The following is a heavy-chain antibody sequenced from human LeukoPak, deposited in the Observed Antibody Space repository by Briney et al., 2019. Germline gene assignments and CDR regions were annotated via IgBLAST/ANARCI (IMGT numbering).Heavy chain of an antibody. CDR1: GYTFTSYG. D-gene: IGHD6-13*01. V-gene: IGHV1-18*04. J-gene: IGHJ4*02. CDR2: ISAYNGNT. CDR3: ARDGEVSFWAAAGTGSLFDY. Sequence: ASVKVSCKASGYTFTSYGISWVRQAPGQGLEWMGWISAYNGNTNYEQKLQGRVTMTTDTSTSTAYMELRSLRSDDTAVYYCARDGEVSFWAAAGTGSLFDYWGQGTLVTVSS.